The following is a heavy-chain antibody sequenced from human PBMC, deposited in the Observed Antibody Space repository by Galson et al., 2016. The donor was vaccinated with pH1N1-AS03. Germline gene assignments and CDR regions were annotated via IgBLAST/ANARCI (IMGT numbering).Heavy chain of an antibody. CDR1: GFTFTSSW. J-gene: IGHJ4*02. V-gene: IGHV3-74*01. D-gene: IGHD1-26*01. CDR3: VREQDGSDDY. CDR2: INEDGSTT. Sequence: SLRLSCAASGFTFTSSWMHWVRQAPGKGLVWVSHINEDGSTTRYADSVRGRFTISRDNAKNTLYLQMNSLRAEDTAVYFCVREQDGSDDYWGQGTLVSVSS.